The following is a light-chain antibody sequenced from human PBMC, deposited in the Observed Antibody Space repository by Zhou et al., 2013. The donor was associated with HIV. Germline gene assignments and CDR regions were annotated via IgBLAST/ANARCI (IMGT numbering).Light chain of an antibody. Sequence: QSVIAQPPSVSGAPGQRVTISCTGSGSNIGAGFDVHWYQQLPGTAPKLLIYGNTNRPSGVPDRFSGSKSATSASLAITGLQAEDEADYFCQSFDSSLRAYVFGTGTYVTVL. CDR1: GSNIGAGFD. V-gene: IGLV1-40*01. J-gene: IGLJ1*01. CDR2: GNT. CDR3: QSFDSSLRAYV.